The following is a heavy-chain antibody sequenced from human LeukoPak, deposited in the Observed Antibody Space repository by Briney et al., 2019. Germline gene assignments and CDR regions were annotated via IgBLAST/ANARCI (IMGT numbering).Heavy chain of an antibody. D-gene: IGHD3-16*02. J-gene: IGHJ3*02. CDR1: GFTFSSYG. V-gene: IGHV3-33*01. Sequence: GRSLRLSCAASGFTFSSYGMHWVRQAPGKGLEWVAVIWYDGSNKYYADSVKGRFTISRDNSKNTLYLQMNSLRAEDTAVYYCATKLYAYVWGSYRSKDDAFDIWGQGTMVTVSS. CDR2: IWYDGSNK. CDR3: ATKLYAYVWGSYRSKDDAFDI.